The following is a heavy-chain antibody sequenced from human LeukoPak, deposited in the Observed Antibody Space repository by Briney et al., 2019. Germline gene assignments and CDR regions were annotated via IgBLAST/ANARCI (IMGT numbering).Heavy chain of an antibody. D-gene: IGHD3-22*01. V-gene: IGHV3-30*02. CDR3: AKFQARAIYDSSGYYPFDY. CDR2: IRYDGSNK. CDR1: GFTFSSYG. J-gene: IGHJ4*02. Sequence: GGSLRLSCAASGFTFSSYGMHWVRQAPGKRLEWVAFIRYDGSNKYYADSVKGRFTISRDNSKNTLYLQMNSLRAEDTAVYYCAKFQARAIYDSSGYYPFDYWGQGTLVTVSS.